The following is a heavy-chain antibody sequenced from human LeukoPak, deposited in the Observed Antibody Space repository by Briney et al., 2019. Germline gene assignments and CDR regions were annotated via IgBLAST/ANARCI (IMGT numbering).Heavy chain of an antibody. CDR3: ARDLYGDYLTDRYYGMDV. D-gene: IGHD4-17*01. J-gene: IGHJ6*02. CDR2: XXSGGYT. Sequence: GGSLRLSCAASGFTVSSNYMSWVRQAPGXXXXXXXXXXSGGYTYYSDSVKGRFTISRDNSKNTLYLQMKSLRVEDTAVYYCARDLYGDYLTDRYYGMDVWGQGTTVTVSS. V-gene: IGHV3-53*01. CDR1: GFTVSSNY.